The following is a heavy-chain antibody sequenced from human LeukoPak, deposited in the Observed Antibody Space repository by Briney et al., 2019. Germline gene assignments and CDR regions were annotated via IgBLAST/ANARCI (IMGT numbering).Heavy chain of an antibody. J-gene: IGHJ4*02. CDR2: IIPIFGTA. Sequence: ASVKVSCKASGGTFSSYAISWVRQAPGQGLEWMGGIIPIFGTANYAQKFQGRVTMTTDTSTSTAYMELRSLRSDDTAAYYCASQGSVTTGFDYWGQGTLVTVSS. CDR1: GGTFSSYA. V-gene: IGHV1-69*05. D-gene: IGHD4-17*01. CDR3: ASQGSVTTGFDY.